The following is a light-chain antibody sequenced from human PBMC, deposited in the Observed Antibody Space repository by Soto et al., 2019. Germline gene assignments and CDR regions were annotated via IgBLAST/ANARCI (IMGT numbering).Light chain of an antibody. CDR3: LQSYRTPLT. V-gene: IGKV1-39*01. CDR1: QRISAY. CDR2: TAS. J-gene: IGKJ4*01. Sequence: DIQMTQSPSSLSAYVGDRVTITCRASQRISAYLNWYQHKPGKAPRLLIYTASSLQSGVPSRFSGSGSGTDFTLTISSLQPEDFATYYCLQSYRTPLTFGGGTKVDI.